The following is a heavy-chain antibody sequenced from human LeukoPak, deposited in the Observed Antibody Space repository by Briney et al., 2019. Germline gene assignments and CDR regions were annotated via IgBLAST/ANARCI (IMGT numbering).Heavy chain of an antibody. J-gene: IGHJ6*03. Sequence: PSETLSLTCTVSGYSISSGYYWGWIRQPPGKGLEWIGSFYHSGSTYYNPSLKSRVTISVDTSKNQFSLKLSSVTAADTAVYYCARGGIIAVAGNHLNMGVWGKGTTVTVSS. V-gene: IGHV4-38-2*02. CDR1: GYSISSGYY. CDR2: FYHSGST. D-gene: IGHD6-19*01. CDR3: ARGGIIAVAGNHLNMGV.